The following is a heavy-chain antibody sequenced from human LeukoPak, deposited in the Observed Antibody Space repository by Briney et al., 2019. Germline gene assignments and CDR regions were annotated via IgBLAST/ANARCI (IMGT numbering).Heavy chain of an antibody. CDR3: AGWYDSNGYA. CDR2: ISDSGDNK. V-gene: IGHV3-23*01. CDR1: GFTFSTYP. J-gene: IGHJ5*02. Sequence: PGGSLRLSCAASGFTFSTYPMSWVRQAPGKGLDWVSAISDSGDNKQYADSVKGRFTISRDNSKNTLYLQMNNLRVEDTAVYYCAGWYDSNGYAWGQGTLVTVSS. D-gene: IGHD3-22*01.